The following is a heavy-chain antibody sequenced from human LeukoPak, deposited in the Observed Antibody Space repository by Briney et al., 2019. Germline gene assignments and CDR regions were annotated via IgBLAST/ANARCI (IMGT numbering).Heavy chain of an antibody. J-gene: IGHJ4*02. Sequence: SETLSLTCTVSGGSISSYYWSWIRQPAGKGLEWIGRIYTSGSTNYNPPLKSRVTISVDTSKNQFSLKLSSVTAADTAVYYCARHYGYDSSGYPDYWGQGTLVTVSS. CDR1: GGSISSYY. D-gene: IGHD3-22*01. CDR3: ARHYGYDSSGYPDY. V-gene: IGHV4-4*07. CDR2: IYTSGST.